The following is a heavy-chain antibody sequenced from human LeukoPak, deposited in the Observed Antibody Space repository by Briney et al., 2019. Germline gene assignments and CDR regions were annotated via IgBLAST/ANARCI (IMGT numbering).Heavy chain of an antibody. CDR3: AKVGGNSADYYYYYMDV. J-gene: IGHJ6*03. CDR1: GFTFSSYA. Sequence: GGSLRLSCAASGFTFSSYAMSWVRQAPGKGLEWVSAISGSGGSTYYAGSVKGRFTISRDNSKNTLYLQMNSLRAEDTAVYYCAKVGGNSADYYYYYMDVWGKGTTVTVSS. V-gene: IGHV3-23*01. D-gene: IGHD4-23*01. CDR2: ISGSGGST.